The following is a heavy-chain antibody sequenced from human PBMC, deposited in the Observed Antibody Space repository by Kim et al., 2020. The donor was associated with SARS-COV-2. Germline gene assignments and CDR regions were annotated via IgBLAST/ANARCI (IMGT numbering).Heavy chain of an antibody. Sequence: GGSLRLSCAASGFTFSSYAMHWVRQAPGKGLEWVAVISYDGSNKYYADSVKGRFTISRDNSKNTLYLQMNSLRAEDTAVYYCARDRDVYSSSWFWGAFDIWGQGTMVTVSS. CDR1: GFTFSSYA. CDR3: ARDRDVYSSSWFWGAFDI. J-gene: IGHJ3*02. CDR2: ISYDGSNK. D-gene: IGHD6-13*01. V-gene: IGHV3-30*04.